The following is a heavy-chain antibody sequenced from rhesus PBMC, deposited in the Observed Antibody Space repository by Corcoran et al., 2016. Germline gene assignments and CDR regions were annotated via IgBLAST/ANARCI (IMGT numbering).Heavy chain of an antibody. V-gene: IGHV4-165*01. CDR2: LSGSSGST. CDR1: GGSFSGYS. Sequence: QVQLQESGPGLVKPSETLSLTCAVSGGSFSGYSRGWFRLPPGQGLEWIGYLSGSSGSTDYNPSLKSRVTISTDTSKNQFSLKLSSVTAADTAVYYCAREDYYGSGYYTGYWGQGVLVTVSS. J-gene: IGHJ4*01. CDR3: AREDYYGSGYYTGY. D-gene: IGHD3-28*01.